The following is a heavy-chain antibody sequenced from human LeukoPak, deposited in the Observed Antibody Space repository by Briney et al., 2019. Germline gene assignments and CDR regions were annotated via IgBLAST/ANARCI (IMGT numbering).Heavy chain of an antibody. Sequence: SETLSLTCTVSGGSISSGGYYWSWIRQHPGKGLEWIGYIYYGGSTYYNPSLKSRVTISVDTSKNQFSLKLSSVTAADTAVYYCARDSSPNYYDSSGMIDYWGQGTLVTVSS. D-gene: IGHD3-22*01. V-gene: IGHV4-31*03. J-gene: IGHJ4*02. CDR1: GGSISSGGYY. CDR3: ARDSSPNYYDSSGMIDY. CDR2: IYYGGST.